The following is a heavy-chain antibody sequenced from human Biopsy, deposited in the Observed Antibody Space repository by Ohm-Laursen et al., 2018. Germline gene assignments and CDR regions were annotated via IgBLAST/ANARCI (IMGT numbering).Heavy chain of an antibody. CDR2: IIPIFGTA. J-gene: IGHJ6*02. V-gene: IGHV1-69*13. CDR1: GGTFTNYA. CDR3: ARAKLEPVYYYYGMDV. Sequence: SVKVSCKASGGTFTNYAISWVRQAPGQGLEWMGGIIPIFGTANYAQKFQGRVTITADESTSTAYMELSSLRSDDTAVYYCARAKLEPVYYYYGMDVWGQGTTVTVSS. D-gene: IGHD1-1*01.